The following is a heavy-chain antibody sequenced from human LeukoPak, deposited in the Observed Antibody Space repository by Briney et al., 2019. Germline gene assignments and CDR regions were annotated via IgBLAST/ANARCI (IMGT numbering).Heavy chain of an antibody. V-gene: IGHV3-72*01. Sequence: VGFLRRSCVACGFTFTDHSMDSVRQAPGNGLEWVGRCRDKANSYTTEYAASVKGRFTISRDDSKNSLYLQMNSLESEDTAVYYCARLLGANDWGQGTLVTVPS. CDR3: ARLLGAND. CDR1: GFTFTDHS. CDR2: CRDKANSYTT. J-gene: IGHJ4*02. D-gene: IGHD1-26*01.